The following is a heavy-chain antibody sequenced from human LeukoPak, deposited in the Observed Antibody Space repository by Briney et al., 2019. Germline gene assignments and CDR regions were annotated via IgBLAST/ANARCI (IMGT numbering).Heavy chain of an antibody. CDR2: IHHSGAT. D-gene: IGHD2-2*01. CDR3: ARHIGSTSDY. V-gene: IGHV4-38-2*02. Sequence: SETLSLTCTVSGYSISSGYQWAWIRQPPGKGLEWIASIHHSGATYYSPSLKSRVTISVDTSKNQFSLKLSSVTAADTAVYYCARHIGSTSDYWGQGTLVTVSS. J-gene: IGHJ4*02. CDR1: GYSISSGYQ.